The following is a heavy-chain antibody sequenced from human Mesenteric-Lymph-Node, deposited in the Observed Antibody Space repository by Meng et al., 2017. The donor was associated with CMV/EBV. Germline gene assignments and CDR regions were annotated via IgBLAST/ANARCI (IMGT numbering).Heavy chain of an antibody. Sequence: SETLSLTYTVSGASISSSTYYWAWLRQPPGKGLEWMGYIFYTGTPYFNPSLKSQVTMSVDTSKSQFSLKVRSVSAADTAVYYCARISLRAFDIWGQGTVVTVSS. CDR3: ARISLRAFDI. V-gene: IGHV4-39*07. CDR1: GASISSSTYY. CDR2: IFYTGTP. J-gene: IGHJ3*02.